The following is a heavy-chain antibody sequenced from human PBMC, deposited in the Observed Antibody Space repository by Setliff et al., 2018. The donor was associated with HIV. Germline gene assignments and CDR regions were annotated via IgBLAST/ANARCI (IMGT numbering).Heavy chain of an antibody. D-gene: IGHD1-1*01. V-gene: IGHV1-46*01. CDR3: AREFPGGTKGFDY. CDR1: GCTFTSYI. CDR2: IAPSSGGI. J-gene: IGHJ4*02. Sequence: ASVKVSCKSSGCTFTSYILHWVRQAAGQGLEWVGRIAPSSGGIHYAQKFQDRVTMTRDTSTSTVYMDLSRLRSEDTAVYYCAREFPGGTKGFDYWGQGTLVTVSS.